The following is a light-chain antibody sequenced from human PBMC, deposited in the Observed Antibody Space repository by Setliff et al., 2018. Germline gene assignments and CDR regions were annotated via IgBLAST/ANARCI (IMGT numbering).Light chain of an antibody. V-gene: IGLV2-14*03. CDR2: DVS. CDR1: SGDVGAYNF. Sequence: QSALTQPASVSGSPGQSITISCTGTSGDVGAYNFVSWYQQHPGKAPKLMIYDVSNRPSGVSNRFSGSKSDNTASLTISGLQAEDEADYYCSSYTTISTRVFGSGTKGTVL. CDR3: SSYTTISTRV. J-gene: IGLJ1*01.